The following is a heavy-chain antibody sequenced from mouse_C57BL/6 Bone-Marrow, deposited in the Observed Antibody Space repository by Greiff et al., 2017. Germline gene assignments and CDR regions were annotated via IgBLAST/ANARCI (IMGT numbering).Heavy chain of an antibody. CDR1: GYSITSGYY. CDR2: ISYDGSN. V-gene: IGHV3-6*01. J-gene: IGHJ4*01. Sequence: ESGPGLVKPSQSLSLTCSVTGYSITSGYYWNWIRQFPGNKLEWMGYISYDGSNNYNPSLKNRISITRDTSKNQFFLKLNSVTTEDTATYYCARDKAIYYYGSSYPSYAMDYWGQGTSVTVSS. CDR3: ARDKAIYYYGSSYPSYAMDY. D-gene: IGHD1-1*01.